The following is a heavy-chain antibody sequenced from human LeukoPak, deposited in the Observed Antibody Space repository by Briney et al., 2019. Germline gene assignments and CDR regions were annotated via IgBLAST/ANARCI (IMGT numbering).Heavy chain of an antibody. V-gene: IGHV3-30*18. CDR2: ISYDGSNK. D-gene: IGHD2-2*01. CDR1: GFTFSSYG. J-gene: IGHJ6*02. Sequence: GGSLRLSCAASGFTFSSYGMLWVRQAPGKGLEWVAVISYDGSNKYYADSVKGRFTISRDNSKNTLYLQMNSLRAEDTAVYYCAKAQLLFGYYYYGMDVWGQGTTVTVSS. CDR3: AKAQLLFGYYYYGMDV.